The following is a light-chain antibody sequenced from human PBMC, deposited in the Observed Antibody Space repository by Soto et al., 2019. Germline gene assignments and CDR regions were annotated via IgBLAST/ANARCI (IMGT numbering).Light chain of an antibody. CDR2: DAS. J-gene: IGKJ1*01. CDR1: QSVSSH. CDR3: QQRSNWPPT. V-gene: IGKV3-11*01. Sequence: IVLTQSPATLSLSQGKRTTLSCRASQSVSSHLAWYQQKPGQAPRVLIYDASNRATGIPARVSGSGSGTDFTRTISSLEPEDFEVDDCQQRSNWPPTFGQGTKVDIK.